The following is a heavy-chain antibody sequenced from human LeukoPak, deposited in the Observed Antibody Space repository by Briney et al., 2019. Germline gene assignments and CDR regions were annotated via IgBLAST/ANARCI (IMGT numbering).Heavy chain of an antibody. V-gene: IGHV4-34*01. CDR1: GGSISSYY. D-gene: IGHD3-3*01. Sequence: SETLSLTCTVSGGSISSYYWSWIRQPPGKGLEWIGEINHSGSTNYNPSLKSRVTISVDTSKNQFSLKLSSVTAADTAVYYCARGKGLRFLEWLLYDEAPVQFDYWGQGTLVTVSS. CDR2: INHSGST. J-gene: IGHJ4*02. CDR3: ARGKGLRFLEWLLYDEAPVQFDY.